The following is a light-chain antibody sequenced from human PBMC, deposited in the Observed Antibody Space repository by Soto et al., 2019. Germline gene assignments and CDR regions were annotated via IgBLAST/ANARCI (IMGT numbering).Light chain of an antibody. CDR3: AAWDDSLNGGYV. CDR2: SNN. CDR1: SSDVGSYNF. J-gene: IGLJ1*01. Sequence: QSVLTQPASVSGSPGQSITISCTGTSSDVGSYNFVSWYQQHPGKAPKLLIYSNNQRPSGVPDRFSGSKSGTSASLAISGLQSEDEADYYCAAWDDSLNGGYVFGTGTKVTVL. V-gene: IGLV1-44*01.